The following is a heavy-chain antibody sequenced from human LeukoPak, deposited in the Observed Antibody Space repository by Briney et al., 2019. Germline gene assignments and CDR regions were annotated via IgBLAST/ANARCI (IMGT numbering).Heavy chain of an antibody. D-gene: IGHD6-19*01. CDR1: GGSISSGDYY. J-gene: IGHJ3*02. Sequence: SETLSLTCTVSGGSISSGDYYWSWIRQPPGKGLEWIGYIYYSGSTNYNPSLKSRVTISVDTSKNQFSLKLSSVTAADTAVYYCARDWYSSGWSSGSGAFDIWGQGTMVTVSS. V-gene: IGHV4-61*08. CDR2: IYYSGST. CDR3: ARDWYSSGWSSGSGAFDI.